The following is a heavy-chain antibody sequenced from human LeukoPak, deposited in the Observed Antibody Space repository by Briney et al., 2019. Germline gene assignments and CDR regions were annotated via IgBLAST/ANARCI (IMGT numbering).Heavy chain of an antibody. V-gene: IGHV3-53*01. J-gene: IGHJ5*02. D-gene: IGHD6-19*01. CDR2: MYAGGTT. CDR1: GVIVSRNF. CDR3: ARGSGSGWPLDR. Sequence: GGSLRLSCAASGVIVSRNFMSWVRQAPGKGLRWVAIMYAGGTTDYSDSVRGRFHISRDSSNNTLSLQINSLRAEDTAVYYCARGSGSGWPLDRWGQGALVTVSS.